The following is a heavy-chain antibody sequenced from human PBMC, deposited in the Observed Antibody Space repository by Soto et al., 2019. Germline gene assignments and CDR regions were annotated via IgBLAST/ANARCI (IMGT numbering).Heavy chain of an antibody. Sequence: ASVKVSCKASGYTFTNHYIHWVRQAPGQGLDWVGVSNPSGGRTNYAQKFQGRVTMTADTSTRSVYMELSRLRSEDTAVYYCVRGATFRFVEWRDGSLDYWGQGTVVTVSS. CDR2: SNPSGGRT. CDR1: GYTFTNHY. D-gene: IGHD3-3*01. J-gene: IGHJ4*02. CDR3: VRGATFRFVEWRDGSLDY. V-gene: IGHV1-46*01.